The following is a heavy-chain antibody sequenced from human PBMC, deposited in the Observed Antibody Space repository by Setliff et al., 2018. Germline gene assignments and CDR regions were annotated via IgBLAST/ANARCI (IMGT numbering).Heavy chain of an antibody. Sequence: PGGSLRLSCAASGLTISNSAMTWVRQAPGKGLEWVSAISGGATRTYYADSVKGRFTISRDNSKSTLYLQMNSLRAEDTAVYYCAKDSSGRDAFDIWGQGTLVTVSS. D-gene: IGHD3-10*01. J-gene: IGHJ3*02. V-gene: IGHV3-23*01. CDR3: AKDSSGRDAFDI. CDR1: GLTISNSA. CDR2: ISGGATRT.